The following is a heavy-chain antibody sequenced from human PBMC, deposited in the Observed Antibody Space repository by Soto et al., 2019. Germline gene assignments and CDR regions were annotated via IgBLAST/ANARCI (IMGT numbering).Heavy chain of an antibody. J-gene: IGHJ6*03. CDR2: IYYSGST. D-gene: IGHD3-10*01. V-gene: IGHV4-59*01. CDR3: ARDFFMVRGEDYYYYYMDV. Sequence: PSETLSLTCTVSGGSISSYYWSWIRQPPGKELEWIGYIYYSGSTNYNPSLKSRVTISVDTSKNQFSLKLSSVTAADTAVYYCARDFFMVRGEDYYYYYMDVWGKGTTVTVSS. CDR1: GGSISSYY.